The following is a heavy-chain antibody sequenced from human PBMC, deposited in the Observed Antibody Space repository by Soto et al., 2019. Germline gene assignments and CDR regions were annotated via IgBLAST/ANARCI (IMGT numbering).Heavy chain of an antibody. CDR3: ARDGVPLDPTELLPNFGY. CDR2: INAGNGNT. CDR1: GYTFTSYA. V-gene: IGHV1-3*01. J-gene: IGHJ4*02. D-gene: IGHD3-10*01. Sequence: ASVKVSCKASGYTFTSYAMHWVRQAPGQRLEWMGWINAGNGNTKYSQKFQGRVTITRDTSASTAYMELSSLRSEDTAVYYCARDGVPLDPTELLPNFGYWGQGTLVTVSS.